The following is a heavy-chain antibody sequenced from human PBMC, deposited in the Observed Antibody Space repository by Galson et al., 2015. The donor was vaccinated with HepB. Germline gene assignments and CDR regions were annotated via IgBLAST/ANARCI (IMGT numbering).Heavy chain of an antibody. J-gene: IGHJ4*02. Sequence: SVKVSCKVSGYTLTELSMHWVRQAPGKGLEWMGGFDPEDGETIYAQKFQGRVTMTEDTSTATAYLELRSLRSEDTAVYYCATTTPYYYDSSGYLHPLDYWGQGTLVTVSS. D-gene: IGHD3-22*01. CDR3: ATTTPYYYDSSGYLHPLDY. V-gene: IGHV1-24*01. CDR2: FDPEDGET. CDR1: GYTLTELS.